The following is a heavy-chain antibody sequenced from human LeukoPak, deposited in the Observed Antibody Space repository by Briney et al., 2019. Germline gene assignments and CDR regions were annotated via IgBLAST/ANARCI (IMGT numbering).Heavy chain of an antibody. Sequence: GGSLRLSCAASGFTFNNYGMHWVRQAPGKGLEWVAVISYDGRNKHYPDSVKGRFTISRDISTDTLWLQMDSLRTEDTAVYYCAKGPLRGAAAAIDYWGQGTLVTVSS. CDR2: ISYDGRNK. D-gene: IGHD2-2*01. V-gene: IGHV3-30*18. J-gene: IGHJ4*02. CDR1: GFTFNNYG. CDR3: AKGPLRGAAAAIDY.